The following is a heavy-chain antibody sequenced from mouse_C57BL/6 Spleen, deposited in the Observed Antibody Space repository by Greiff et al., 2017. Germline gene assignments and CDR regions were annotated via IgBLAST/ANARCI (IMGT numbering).Heavy chain of an antibody. CDR3: AGGGYDGSGFAY. Sequence: DVMLVESGGGLVKPGASLKLSCAASGFTFSDYGMHWVSQAPEKGLEWVAYISSGSSTIYYADTVKGRFTISRGNAKNTVVLQMTSLRSEDTTMYYCAGGGYDGSGFAYWGQGTLVTVSA. V-gene: IGHV5-17*01. J-gene: IGHJ3*01. CDR2: ISSGSSTI. D-gene: IGHD2-2*01. CDR1: GFTFSDYG.